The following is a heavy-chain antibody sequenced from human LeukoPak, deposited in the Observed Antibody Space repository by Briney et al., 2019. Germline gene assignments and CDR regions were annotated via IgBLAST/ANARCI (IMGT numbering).Heavy chain of an antibody. CDR2: ISSSSSTI. Sequence: PGGSLRLSCAASGFTFSSYSMNWVRQAPGKGLEWVSYISSSSSTIYYADSVKGRFTISRDNAKNSLYLQMNSLRDEDTAVYYCARSQGRYYSSGWGYWYFDLWGRGTLVTVSS. J-gene: IGHJ2*01. D-gene: IGHD6-19*01. V-gene: IGHV3-48*02. CDR1: GFTFSSYS. CDR3: ARSQGRYYSSGWGYWYFDL.